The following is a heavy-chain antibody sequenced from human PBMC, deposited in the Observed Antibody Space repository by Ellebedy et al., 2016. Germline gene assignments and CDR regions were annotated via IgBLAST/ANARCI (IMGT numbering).Heavy chain of an antibody. J-gene: IGHJ4*02. V-gene: IGHV3-74*01. CDR2: IKFDGSVI. CDR1: GFTFSSYW. CDR3: AKCRHSTGCLLDS. D-gene: IGHD6-19*01. Sequence: LSLTCAASGFTFSSYWMHWVRQAPGKGLVWVSRIKFDGSVINYADSVKGRFTISRDSSKDTLYLEMDSLRADDTAIYYCAKCRHSTGCLLDSWGQGTLVTVSS.